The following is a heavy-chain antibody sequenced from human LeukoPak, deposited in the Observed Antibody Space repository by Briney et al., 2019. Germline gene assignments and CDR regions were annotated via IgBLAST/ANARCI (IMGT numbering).Heavy chain of an antibody. D-gene: IGHD2-15*01. J-gene: IGHJ3*02. CDR3: ARMVAYAFDI. Sequence: TGGSLRLSCAASRFTFSSYEMNWVRQAPGKGLEWVSYISGSGIKHYADSVKGRFTISRHNSQNTVYLQMKSLRAEDTAMYYCARMVAYAFDIWGQGTMVTVSS. CDR2: ISGSGIK. CDR1: RFTFSSYE. V-gene: IGHV3-48*03.